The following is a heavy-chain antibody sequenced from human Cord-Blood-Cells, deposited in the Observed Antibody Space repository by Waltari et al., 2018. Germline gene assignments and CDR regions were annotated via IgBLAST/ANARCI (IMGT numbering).Heavy chain of an antibody. V-gene: IGHV4-39*01. Sequence: QLQLQESGPGLVKPSETLSLTCTVSGGSISSSSYYWGWIRQPPGQGREWIGRIYYSGSTYYNPSLKSRVTISVDTSKNQFSLKLSSVTAADTAVYYCAGHEDGSGSYYILYAFDIWGQGTMVTVSS. CDR3: AGHEDGSGSYYILYAFDI. CDR1: GGSISSSSYY. CDR2: IYYSGST. D-gene: IGHD3-10*01. J-gene: IGHJ3*02.